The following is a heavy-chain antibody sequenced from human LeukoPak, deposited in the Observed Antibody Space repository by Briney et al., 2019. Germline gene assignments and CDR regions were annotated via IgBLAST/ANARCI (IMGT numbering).Heavy chain of an antibody. CDR3: ARTGSPAVYYFDY. D-gene: IGHD1-26*01. J-gene: IGHJ4*02. V-gene: IGHV5-51*01. Sequence: GESLKISCKGSGYSFTSYWIGWVRQMPGKGLEWMGIIYPGDSDTRYSPSFQGQVTISADKSISTAYLQWSSLKASDSAMYFCARTGSPAVYYFDYWGQGTLVTVSS. CDR2: IYPGDSDT. CDR1: GYSFTSYW.